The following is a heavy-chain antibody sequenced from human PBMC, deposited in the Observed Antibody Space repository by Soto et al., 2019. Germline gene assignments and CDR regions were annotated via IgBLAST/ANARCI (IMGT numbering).Heavy chain of an antibody. Sequence: QVQLQQWGAGLLKPSETLSLTCAVYGGSFSGYYWSWIRQPPGKGLEWIGEINHSGSTNYNPSLKSRVTISVDTAKNRFSLKLSSVTAADTAVYYCARGNLIAYFRAYYYYGMDVWGQGSTVTVSS. CDR2: INHSGST. CDR3: ARGNLIAYFRAYYYYGMDV. J-gene: IGHJ6*02. CDR1: GGSFSGYY. D-gene: IGHD3-16*01. V-gene: IGHV4-34*01.